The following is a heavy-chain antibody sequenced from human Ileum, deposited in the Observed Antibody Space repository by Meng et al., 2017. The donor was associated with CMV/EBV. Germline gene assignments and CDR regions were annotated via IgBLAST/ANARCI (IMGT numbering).Heavy chain of an antibody. V-gene: IGHV4-4*07. D-gene: IGHD3-16*01. Sequence: QLQGPGPGMVKPSEPLLLPCTVFGDSITSYYWSWIRQPAGKALEWIGRIYHGGSTNYNPSLKSRVTLSVDTSKNQFSMRLTSVTAADTAVYYCARGPGGFGDFNFDYWGQGTLVTVSS. CDR1: GDSITSYY. J-gene: IGHJ4*02. CDR3: ARGPGGFGDFNFDY. CDR2: IYHGGST.